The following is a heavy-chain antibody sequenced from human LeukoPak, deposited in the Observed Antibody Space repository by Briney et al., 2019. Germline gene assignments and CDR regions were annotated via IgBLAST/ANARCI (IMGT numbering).Heavy chain of an antibody. Sequence: GGSLRLSCAVSGFTFSGFWMSWSRQAPGKGLGWVASINSDGSEGYYADVVKGRFTISSDNAKNSLYLQINSLRAEDTAVYYCARSSYSSSSSVWGQGTMVTVSS. CDR1: GFTFSGFW. D-gene: IGHD6-6*01. V-gene: IGHV3-7*03. J-gene: IGHJ3*01. CDR2: INSDGSEG. CDR3: ARSSYSSSSSV.